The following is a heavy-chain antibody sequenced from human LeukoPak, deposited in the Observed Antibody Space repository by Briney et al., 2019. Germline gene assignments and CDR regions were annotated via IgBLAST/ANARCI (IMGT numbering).Heavy chain of an antibody. CDR3: EVYYDSSGYYGIGAFDI. J-gene: IGHJ3*02. Sequence: PGGSLRLSCAASGVTFSSYAMSCVRQAPGKGRECVSAISGSGGSTYYADSVKGRFTISRDNSKNTMYLQMNRLRAEDTDVYYGEVYYDSSGYYGIGAFDIWGPGTMVTVAS. V-gene: IGHV3-23*01. CDR2: ISGSGGST. D-gene: IGHD3-22*01. CDR1: GVTFSSYA.